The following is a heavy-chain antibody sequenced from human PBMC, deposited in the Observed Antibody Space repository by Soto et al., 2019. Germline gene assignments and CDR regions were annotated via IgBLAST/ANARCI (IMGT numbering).Heavy chain of an antibody. V-gene: IGHV3-30-3*01. Sequence: QVQLVESGGGVVQPGRSLRLSCAASGFTFSSYAMHWVRQAPGKGLEWVAVISYDGSNKYYADSVKGRFTISRDNSKNTLYLQMNSLRAEDTAVYYCARGGRVLLWFWELYPAPFDYWGQGTLVTVSS. CDR2: ISYDGSNK. CDR1: GFTFSSYA. J-gene: IGHJ4*02. D-gene: IGHD3-10*01. CDR3: ARGGRVLLWFWELYPAPFDY.